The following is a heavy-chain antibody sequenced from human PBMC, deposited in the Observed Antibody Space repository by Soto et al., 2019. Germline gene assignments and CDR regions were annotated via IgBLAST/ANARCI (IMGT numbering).Heavy chain of an antibody. Sequence: QLQLQESGPGLVKPSETLSLTCTVSGGSISSSSYYWGWIRQPPGKGLEWIGSIYYSGSTYYNPSLKSRVTISVDTSKNQFSLKLSSVTAADTAVYYCARRGGRSERYFQHWGQGTLVTVSS. CDR1: GGSISSSSYY. J-gene: IGHJ1*01. CDR2: IYYSGST. CDR3: ARRGGRSERYFQH. V-gene: IGHV4-39*01. D-gene: IGHD3-3*01.